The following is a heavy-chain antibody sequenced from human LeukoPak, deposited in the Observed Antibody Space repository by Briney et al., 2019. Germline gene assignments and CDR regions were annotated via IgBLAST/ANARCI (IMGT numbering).Heavy chain of an antibody. J-gene: IGHJ6*02. Sequence: SETLSLTCAVYGGSFSGYYWSWIRQPPGKGLEWIGEINHSGSTNYNPSLKSRVTISVDTSKNQFSLKLSSVTAADTAVYYCASSTVVTLYYYYYGMDVWGQGTTVTVSS. D-gene: IGHD4-23*01. CDR1: GGSFSGYY. CDR3: ASSTVVTLYYYYYGMDV. CDR2: INHSGST. V-gene: IGHV4-34*01.